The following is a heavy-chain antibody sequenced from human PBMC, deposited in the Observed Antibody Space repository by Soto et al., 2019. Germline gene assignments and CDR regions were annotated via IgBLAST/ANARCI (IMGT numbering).Heavy chain of an antibody. CDR1: GCTFSSYA. D-gene: IGHD3-3*01. V-gene: IGHV1-69*05. Sequence: GASGKVSCKASGCTFSSYAISWVRQAPGQGLEWMGGIIPIFGNTKYSQKFQGRVTITRDTSASTAYMELSSLRSEDTAVYYCVGVDGLIYWGQGTLVTVSS. J-gene: IGHJ4*02. CDR3: VGVDGLIY. CDR2: IIPIFGNT.